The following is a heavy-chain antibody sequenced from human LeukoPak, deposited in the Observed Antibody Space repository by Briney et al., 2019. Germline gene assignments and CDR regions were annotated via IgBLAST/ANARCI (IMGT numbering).Heavy chain of an antibody. CDR3: ARGGWGPLDY. CDR2: IYYSGTT. CDR1: GYSISSGCY. Sequence: SETLSLTCTVSGYSISSGCYWGWIRQPPGKGLEWIGFIYYSGTTNYNPSLKSRVTISLDTSKKQFSLKLSSVTAADTAVYYCARGGWGPLDYWGQGTLVTVSS. D-gene: IGHD3-16*01. V-gene: IGHV4-61*01. J-gene: IGHJ4*02.